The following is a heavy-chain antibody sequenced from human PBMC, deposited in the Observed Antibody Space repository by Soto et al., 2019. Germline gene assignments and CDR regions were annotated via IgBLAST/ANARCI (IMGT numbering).Heavy chain of an antibody. CDR2: IXLXGXX. CDR3: AKWHPMDP. D-gene: IGHD2-2*01. Sequence: SETLSLTCAVSGGSISNSNWWTWVRQPPXQGLXWXGXIXLXGXXXXNPSLKSRVTMSIDNSKNQFSLKLTSLTAADTAVYYCAKWHPMDPWGQGTLVTVSS. J-gene: IGHJ5*02. CDR1: GGSISNSNW. V-gene: IGHV4-4*02.